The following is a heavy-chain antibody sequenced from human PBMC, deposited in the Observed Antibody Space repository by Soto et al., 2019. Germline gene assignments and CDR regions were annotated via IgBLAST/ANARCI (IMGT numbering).Heavy chain of an antibody. V-gene: IGHV3-23*01. CDR3: AKDSPWGDAPVGYFDS. D-gene: IGHD1-26*01. CDR2: ISGGGGTT. Sequence: GGSLRLSCAASGLTFSSHAMTWVRQAPGKGLEWVSVISGGGGTTYYADSVKGRFTISRDNSQNTLYLQMGSLRAEDTAVYYCAKDSPWGDAPVGYFDSWGQGTLVTVSS. CDR1: GLTFSSHA. J-gene: IGHJ4*02.